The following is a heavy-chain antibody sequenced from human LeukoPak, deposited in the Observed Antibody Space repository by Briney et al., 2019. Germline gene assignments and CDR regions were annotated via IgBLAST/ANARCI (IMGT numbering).Heavy chain of an antibody. D-gene: IGHD3-10*01. V-gene: IGHV4-39*07. Sequence: SETLSLTCTVSGGSISSSSYYWGWIRQPPGKGLEWIGRIYTSGSTNYNPSLKSRVTISVDTSKNQFSLKLSSVTAADTAVYYCARAPLTMVRGVIINYFDYWGQGTLVTVSS. CDR2: IYTSGST. CDR3: ARAPLTMVRGVIINYFDY. J-gene: IGHJ4*02. CDR1: GGSISSSSYY.